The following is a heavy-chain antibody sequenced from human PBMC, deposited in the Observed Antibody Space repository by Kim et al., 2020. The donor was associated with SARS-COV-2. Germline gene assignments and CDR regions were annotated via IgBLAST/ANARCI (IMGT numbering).Heavy chain of an antibody. Sequence: NENAVSVKSRITINAEPSKNQFSLQLNSVTPEATAVYYCARASSPGAFDIWGQGTMVTVSS. J-gene: IGHJ3*02. V-gene: IGHV6-1*01. CDR3: ARASSPGAFDI. CDR2: N.